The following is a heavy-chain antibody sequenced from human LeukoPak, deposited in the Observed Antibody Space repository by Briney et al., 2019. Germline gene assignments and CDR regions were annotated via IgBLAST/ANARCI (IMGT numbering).Heavy chain of an antibody. J-gene: IGHJ4*02. D-gene: IGHD2-21*02. V-gene: IGHV3-66*01. CDR2: MYTGGGR. CDR3: TRGQSYCGADCYSD. Sequence: PGGSLRLSCAASGFSVSNYYMSWVRQPPGKGLEWVSVMYTGGGRYYGDSVKGRSTISRDNSKNTVFLQMNSLRVEDTALYYCTRGQSYCGADCYSDWGQGTLVTVSS. CDR1: GFSVSNYY.